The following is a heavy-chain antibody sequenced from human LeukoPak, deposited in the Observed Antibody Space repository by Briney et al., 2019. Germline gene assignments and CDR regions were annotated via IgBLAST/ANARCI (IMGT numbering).Heavy chain of an antibody. CDR3: AVRERNYIYDF. CDR2: INPDSDDT. D-gene: IGHD5-24*01. J-gene: IGHJ4*02. V-gene: IGHV1-8*01. CDR1: GYTFGSFH. Sequence: ASVKVSCKASGYTFGSFHINWLRQATGQGLEWMGWINPDSDDTGYAQKFQGRVTMTRDTSTNTAYMELNSLTSEDTAVYYCAVRERNYIYDFWGQGTLVTVSS.